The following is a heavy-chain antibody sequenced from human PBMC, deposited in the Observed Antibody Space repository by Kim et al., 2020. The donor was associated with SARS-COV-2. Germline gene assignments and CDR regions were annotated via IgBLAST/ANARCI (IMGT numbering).Heavy chain of an antibody. CDR3: ARIPFYYYSMDV. CDR1: GGSISSNNW. J-gene: IGHJ6*02. V-gene: IGHV4-4*02. D-gene: IGHD2-21*01. Sequence: SETLSLTCAVSGGSISSNNWWTWVRQPPGKGLEWIGEIYHSGSTNYSPSLKSRVTISVDKSKNQFSLKLSSVTAADTAVYYCARIPFYYYSMDVWGQGTTVTVSS. CDR2: IYHSGST.